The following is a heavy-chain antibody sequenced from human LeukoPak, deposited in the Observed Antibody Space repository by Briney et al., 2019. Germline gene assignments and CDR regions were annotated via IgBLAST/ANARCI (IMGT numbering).Heavy chain of an antibody. CDR3: ARGLEYSSSSDY. Sequence: GGSLRLSCAASGFTFSSYAMHWVRKAPGKGLEWVAVISYDGSNKYYADSVKGRFTISRDNSKNTLYLQMNSLRAEDTAVYYCARGLEYSSSSDYWGQGTLVTVSS. CDR1: GFTFSSYA. D-gene: IGHD6-6*01. J-gene: IGHJ4*02. V-gene: IGHV3-30-3*01. CDR2: ISYDGSNK.